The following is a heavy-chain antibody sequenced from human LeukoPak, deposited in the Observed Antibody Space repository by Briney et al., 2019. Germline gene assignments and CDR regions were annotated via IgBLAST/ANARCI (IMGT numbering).Heavy chain of an antibody. V-gene: IGHV1-58*02. Sequence: ASVKVSCEASGFTFTRSAMQWVRQARGQRLEWIGRIVVGSGNTNYAQKFQERVTITRDMSTSTAYMELSSLRSEDTAVYYCAADPDYDILTGYKNWGQGTLVTVSS. J-gene: IGHJ4*02. CDR2: IVVGSGNT. D-gene: IGHD3-9*01. CDR1: GFTFTRSA. CDR3: AADPDYDILTGYKN.